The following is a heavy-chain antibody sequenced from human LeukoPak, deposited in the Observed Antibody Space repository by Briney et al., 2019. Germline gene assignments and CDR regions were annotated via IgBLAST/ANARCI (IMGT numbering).Heavy chain of an antibody. D-gene: IGHD3-10*01. CDR3: ARVPGSYYVDFDY. J-gene: IGHJ4*02. V-gene: IGHV3-23*01. Sequence: GGSLRLSCAASGFTLTTYAMTWVRQAPGKGLEWVSAISGDGVTTYYADSVRGRFTVSKDNSENTLYLRMNSLRAEDTAVYYCARVPGSYYVDFDYWGQGTLVTVSS. CDR2: ISGDGVTT. CDR1: GFTLTTYA.